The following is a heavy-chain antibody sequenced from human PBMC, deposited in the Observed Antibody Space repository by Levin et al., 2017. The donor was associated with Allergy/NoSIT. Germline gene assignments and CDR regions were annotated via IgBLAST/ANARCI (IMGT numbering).Heavy chain of an antibody. Sequence: GESLKISCAASGFTFSSYGMHWVRQAPGKGLEWVAVISYDGSNKYYADSVKGRFTISRDNSKNTLYLQMNSLRAEDTAVYYCAKGLAVAGTDYFDYWGQGTLVTVSS. CDR1: GFTFSSYG. CDR2: ISYDGSNK. CDR3: AKGLAVAGTDYFDY. V-gene: IGHV3-30*18. D-gene: IGHD6-19*01. J-gene: IGHJ4*02.